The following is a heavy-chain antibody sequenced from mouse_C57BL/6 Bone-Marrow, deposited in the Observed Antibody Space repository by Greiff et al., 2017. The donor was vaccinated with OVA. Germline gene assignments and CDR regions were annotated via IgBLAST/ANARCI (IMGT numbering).Heavy chain of an antibody. CDR1: GYAFSSYW. V-gene: IGHV1-80*01. CDR3: ARSDYSNYADY. Sequence: VQLQQSGAELVKPGASVKISCKASGYAFSSYWMNWVKQRPGKGLEWIGQIYPGDGDTNYNGKFKGKATLTADKSSSTAYMQLSSLTSEDSAVYFCARSDYSNYADYWGQGTTLTVSS. J-gene: IGHJ2*01. CDR2: IYPGDGDT. D-gene: IGHD2-5*01.